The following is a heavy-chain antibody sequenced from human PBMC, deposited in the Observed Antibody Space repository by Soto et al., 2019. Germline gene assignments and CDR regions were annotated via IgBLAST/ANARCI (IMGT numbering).Heavy chain of an antibody. CDR2: INPNSGGT. J-gene: IGHJ4*02. CDR3: ARGLSLSYSGYAFLAY. Sequence: GASVKVSCKASGYTFTGYYMHWVRQAPGQGLEWMGWINPNSGGTNYAQKFQGRVTMTRDTSISTAYMELSRLRSDDTAVYYCARGLSLSYSGYAFLAYWGQGTLVTVSS. CDR1: GYTFTGYY. D-gene: IGHD5-12*01. V-gene: IGHV1-2*02.